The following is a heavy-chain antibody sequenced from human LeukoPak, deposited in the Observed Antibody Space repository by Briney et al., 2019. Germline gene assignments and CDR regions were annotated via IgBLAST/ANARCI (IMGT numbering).Heavy chain of an antibody. D-gene: IGHD3-22*01. J-gene: IGHJ4*02. Sequence: GGSLRLSCAASGFTFSSYAMSWVRQAPGKGLEWVSAISGSGGSTYYADSVKGRFTISRDNSKNTLYLQMNSLRAEDTAVYYCAKVNSYYYDSSGYYEYWGQGTLVTVSS. CDR3: AKVNSYYYDSSGYYEY. CDR1: GFTFSSYA. CDR2: ISGSGGST. V-gene: IGHV3-23*01.